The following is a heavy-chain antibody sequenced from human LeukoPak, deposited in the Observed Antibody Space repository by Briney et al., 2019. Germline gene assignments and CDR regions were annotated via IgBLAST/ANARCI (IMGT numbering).Heavy chain of an antibody. CDR1: GFTFSSYA. CDR2: ISYDGSNK. D-gene: IGHD6-13*01. CDR3: ARRANSGWYGY. V-gene: IGHV3-30-3*01. Sequence: PGGSLRLSCAASGFTFSSYAMHWVRQAPGKGLEWVAVISYDGSNKYYADSVKGRFTISRDNSKNTPYLQMNSLRAEDTAVYYCARRANSGWYGYWGQGTLVTVSS. J-gene: IGHJ4*02.